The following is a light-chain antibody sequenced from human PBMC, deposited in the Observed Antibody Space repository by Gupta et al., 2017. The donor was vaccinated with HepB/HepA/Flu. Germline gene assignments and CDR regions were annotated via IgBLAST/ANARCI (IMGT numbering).Light chain of an antibody. CDR2: DGS. V-gene: IGLV2-14*03. J-gene: IGLJ3*02. CDR1: SRDVGGDNY. Sequence: QSALTQPASVSGAPGQSVTISCTGTSRDVGGDNYVSWFQQNPGKAHNLLIYDGSRRPAATSNLFSGTKAGNTASLTISGPEAEDDADYYDNSYRTGSTRVFGGGTKLTVL. CDR3: NSYRTGSTRV.